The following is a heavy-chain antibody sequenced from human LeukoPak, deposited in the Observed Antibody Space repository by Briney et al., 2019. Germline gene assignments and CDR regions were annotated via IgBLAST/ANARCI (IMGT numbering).Heavy chain of an antibody. V-gene: IGHV1-24*01. CDR3: AIGVYYYDSSGYYHFDP. CDR2: FDPEDGET. CDR1: GYTLTELS. J-gene: IGHJ5*02. D-gene: IGHD3-22*01. Sequence: ASVKVSCKVSGYTLTELSMHWVRQAPGKGLEWMGGFDPEDGETIYAQKFQGRVIMTEDTSTDTAYMELSSLRFEDTAVYYCAIGVYYYDSSGYYHFDPWGQGTLVTVSS.